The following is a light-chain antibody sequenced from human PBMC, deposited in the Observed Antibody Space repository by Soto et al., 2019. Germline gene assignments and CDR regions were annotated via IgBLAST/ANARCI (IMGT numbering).Light chain of an antibody. V-gene: IGLV1-44*01. CDR2: LNN. CDR1: SSNIGTYT. CDR3: AAWDGSLSAVL. J-gene: IGLJ2*01. Sequence: QSVLTQSPSASRTPGQRVTISCSGSSSNIGTYTVNWYQQLPGTAPTLLIYLNNQRPSGVPNRFSGSKSGTSASLAISGLQSEDEADYYCAAWDGSLSAVLFGGGTKVTVL.